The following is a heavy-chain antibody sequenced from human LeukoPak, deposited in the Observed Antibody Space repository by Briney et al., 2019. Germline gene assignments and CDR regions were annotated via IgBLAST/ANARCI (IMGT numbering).Heavy chain of an antibody. J-gene: IGHJ4*02. Sequence: GGSLRLPCAASGFTFSGYWMSWVRQAPGKGLEWVANIRQDGSEKYYVDSVRGRFTISRDNAKNSLFLQMDSLRVEDTAVYYCARDLAAGGPCNYWGQGTLVTVSS. CDR2: IRQDGSEK. V-gene: IGHV3-7*01. CDR1: GFTFSGYW. D-gene: IGHD6-13*01. CDR3: ARDLAAGGPCNY.